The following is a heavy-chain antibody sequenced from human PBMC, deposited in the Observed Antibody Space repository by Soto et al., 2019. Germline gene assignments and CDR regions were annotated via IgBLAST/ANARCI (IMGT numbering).Heavy chain of an antibody. D-gene: IGHD5-18*01. CDR2: IWYDGSNK. CDR3: ARDQEIQLWPKLLIPGY. CDR1: GFTFSSYG. Sequence: PGGSLRLSCAASGFTFSSYGMHWVRQAPGKGLEWVAVIWYDGSNKYYADSVKGRFTISRDNSKNTLYLQMNSLRAEDTAVYYCARDQEIQLWPKLLIPGYWGQGTLVTVSS. V-gene: IGHV3-33*01. J-gene: IGHJ4*02.